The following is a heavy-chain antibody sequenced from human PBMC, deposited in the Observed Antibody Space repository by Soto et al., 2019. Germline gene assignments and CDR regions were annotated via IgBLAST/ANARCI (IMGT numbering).Heavy chain of an antibody. D-gene: IGHD2-15*01. CDR2: IYYSGST. Sequence: QLQLQESGPGLVKPSETLSLTCTVSGGSISSSSYYWGWIRQPPGKGLEWIGSIYYSGSTYYNPSLKRRVTISVDTSTNPSSLKLSSVTAADTAVYYCARHTPAISISDHWGQGTLVTVSS. CDR3: ARHTPAISISDH. V-gene: IGHV4-39*01. J-gene: IGHJ4*02. CDR1: GGSISSSSYY.